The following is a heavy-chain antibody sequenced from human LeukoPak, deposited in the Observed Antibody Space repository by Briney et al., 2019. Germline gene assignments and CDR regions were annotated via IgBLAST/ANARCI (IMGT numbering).Heavy chain of an antibody. Sequence: PGGSLRLSCAASGFTFDDYAMHWVRQAPGKGLEWVSLISWDGGSTYYADSVKGRFTISRDNAKNSVYLQMNSLRVEDTAVYYCARDSGRYGYYMDVWGKGTTVTVSS. D-gene: IGHD1-26*01. J-gene: IGHJ6*04. V-gene: IGHV3-43D*03. CDR2: ISWDGGST. CDR1: GFTFDDYA. CDR3: ARDSGRYGYYMDV.